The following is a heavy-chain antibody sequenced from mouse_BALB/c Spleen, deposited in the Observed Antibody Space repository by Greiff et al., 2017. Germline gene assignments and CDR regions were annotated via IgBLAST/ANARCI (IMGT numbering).Heavy chain of an antibody. V-gene: IGHV5-9*03. CDR1: GFTFSSYT. J-gene: IGHJ2*01. CDR2: ISSGGGNT. Sequence: EVKLVESGGGLVKPGGSLKLSCAASGFTFSSYTMSWVRQTPEKRLEWVATISSGGGNTYYPDSVKGRFTISRDNAKNNLYLQMSSLRSEDTALYYCARLYGSYFDYWGQGTTLTVSS. CDR3: ARLYGSYFDY. D-gene: IGHD2-2*01.